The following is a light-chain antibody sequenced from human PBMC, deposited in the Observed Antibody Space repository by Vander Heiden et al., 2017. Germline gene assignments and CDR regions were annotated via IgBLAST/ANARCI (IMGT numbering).Light chain of an antibody. V-gene: IGKV1-5*01. J-gene: IGKJ1*01. Sequence: DIQMTQSPSTLSASVGDRVTITCRASQSFNGWLAWYQQKPGKAPKLLIYGASSLQSGVPSMFSGSGSGTEFTLTISSLQPDYFATYYCQQLNGNWTFGQGTTVEIK. CDR2: GAS. CDR1: QSFNGW. CDR3: QQLNGNWT.